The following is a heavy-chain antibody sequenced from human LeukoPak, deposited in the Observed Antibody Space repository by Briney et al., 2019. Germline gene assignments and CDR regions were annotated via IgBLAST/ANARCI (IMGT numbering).Heavy chain of an antibody. CDR2: INHSGST. CDR1: GGSFSGYY. V-gene: IGHV4-34*01. J-gene: IGHJ4*02. Sequence: SETLSLTCAVYGGSFSGYYWSWIRQPPGKGLEWIGEINHSGSTNYNPSLKSRVTISLDASKNQFSLKVTSVTAADTAVYYCASGYWWELLHYWGQGTLVTVSS. D-gene: IGHD1-26*01. CDR3: ASGYWWELLHY.